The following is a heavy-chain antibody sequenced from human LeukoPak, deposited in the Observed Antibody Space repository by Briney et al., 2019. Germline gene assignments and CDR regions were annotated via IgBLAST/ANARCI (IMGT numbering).Heavy chain of an antibody. CDR3: ARTTGYSNYWFDP. Sequence: GDSVKVSCKASGYTFTSYDINWVRQATGQGLEWMGWMNPNSGNTGYAQKFQGRVTMTRNTSISTAYMELSSLRSEDTAVYYCARTTGYSNYWFDPWGQGTLVTVSS. CDR2: MNPNSGNT. CDR1: GYTFTSYD. V-gene: IGHV1-8*01. D-gene: IGHD4-11*01. J-gene: IGHJ5*02.